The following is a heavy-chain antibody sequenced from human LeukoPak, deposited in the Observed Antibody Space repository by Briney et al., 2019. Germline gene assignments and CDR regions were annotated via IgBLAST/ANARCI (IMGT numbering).Heavy chain of an antibody. D-gene: IGHD3-22*01. Sequence: GGSLRLSCAASGFTFSSFEMNWVRQAPGKGLEWVSLIYSGGTTYYADSVKGRFTISRDNSKNTLYLQMNSLRADDTAVYYCARESSGSVYYWGQGTLVTVSS. J-gene: IGHJ4*02. CDR1: GFTFSSFE. CDR3: ARESSGSVYY. CDR2: IYSGGTT. V-gene: IGHV3-66*01.